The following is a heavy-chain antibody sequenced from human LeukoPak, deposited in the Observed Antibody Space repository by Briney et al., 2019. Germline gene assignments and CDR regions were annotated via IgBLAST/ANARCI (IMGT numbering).Heavy chain of an antibody. CDR3: ARDSSGWYGP. CDR1: GGSFSGYY. V-gene: IGHV4-34*01. J-gene: IGHJ5*02. CDR2: INHSGST. Sequence: SETLSLTCAVYGGSFSGYYWSWIRQPPGKGLEWIGEINHSGSTNYNPSLKSRVTMSVDTSKNQFPLKLSSVTAADTAVYYCARDSSGWYGPWGQGTLVTVSS. D-gene: IGHD6-19*01.